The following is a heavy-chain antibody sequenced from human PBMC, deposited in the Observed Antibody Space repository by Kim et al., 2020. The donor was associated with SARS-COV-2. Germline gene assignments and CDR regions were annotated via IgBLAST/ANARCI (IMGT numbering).Heavy chain of an antibody. CDR2: ISYNGAGT. D-gene: IGHD1-1*01. V-gene: IGHV3-23*01. Sequence: GGSLRLSCAASGFTFTTYAMSWVRQAPGKGLEWVSYISYNGAGTYYADSVKGRFTISRDNTENTLHLQMNSLRADDTAVYYCAQNWNLDRWGQGTLVTVS. J-gene: IGHJ5*02. CDR1: GFTFTTYA. CDR3: AQNWNLDR.